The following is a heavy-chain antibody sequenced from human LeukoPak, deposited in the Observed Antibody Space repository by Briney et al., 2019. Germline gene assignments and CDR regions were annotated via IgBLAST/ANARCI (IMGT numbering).Heavy chain of an antibody. J-gene: IGHJ4*02. D-gene: IGHD6-13*01. CDR1: GFTFSSYG. CDR3: ARDSGFEAAPEAG. CDR2: ISGSDGST. V-gene: IGHV3-23*01. Sequence: PGGSLRLSCAASGFTFSSYGMHWVRQAPGKGLEWVSGISGSDGSTYYADSVKGRFTISRDNSKNTLYLQMNSLRAEDTAVYYCARDSGFEAAPEAGWGQGTLVTVSS.